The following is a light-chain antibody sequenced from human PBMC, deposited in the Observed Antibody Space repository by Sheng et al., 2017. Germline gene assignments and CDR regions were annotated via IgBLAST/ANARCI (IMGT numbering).Light chain of an antibody. CDR1: HSVSSN. CDR2: GAS. J-gene: IGKJ1*01. Sequence: EIVMTQSPATLSVSPGERATLSCRASHSVSSNLAWYQQKPGQAPRLLIYGASSRATGIPDRFIGSGSGTDFTLTIDGVEPEDFAVYYCQQYGTSPFGQGTQVQI. CDR3: QQYGTSP. V-gene: IGKV3-20*01.